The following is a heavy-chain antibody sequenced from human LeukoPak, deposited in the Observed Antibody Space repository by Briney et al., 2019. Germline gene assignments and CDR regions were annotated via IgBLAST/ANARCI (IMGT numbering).Heavy chain of an antibody. CDR1: GFTFDDYT. CDR2: ISWDAGRT. CDR3: AKGAYDYIEIGYFDS. Sequence: GGSLRLSCAASGFTFDDYTMHWVRQAPGKGLEWVSLISWDAGRTYYADSVKGRFTISRDNSKNSLFLQMNSLRAEDTAIYYCAKGAYDYIEIGYFDSWGQGTLVTVSS. D-gene: IGHD5-12*01. J-gene: IGHJ4*02. V-gene: IGHV3-43*01.